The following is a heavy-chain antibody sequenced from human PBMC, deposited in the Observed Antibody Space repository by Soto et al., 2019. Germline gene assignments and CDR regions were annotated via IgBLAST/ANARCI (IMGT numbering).Heavy chain of an antibody. V-gene: IGHV3-23*01. Sequence: GGSLRLSCAASGFTFSSYAMSWVRQAPGKGLEWVSAISGSGGSTYYADSVKGRFTISRDNSKNTLYLQMNSLRAEDTAVYYCAKDPFRSHRTNWLDPWGQGTLVTVSS. J-gene: IGHJ5*02. CDR1: GFTFSSYA. D-gene: IGHD2-15*01. CDR3: AKDPFRSHRTNWLDP. CDR2: ISGSGGST.